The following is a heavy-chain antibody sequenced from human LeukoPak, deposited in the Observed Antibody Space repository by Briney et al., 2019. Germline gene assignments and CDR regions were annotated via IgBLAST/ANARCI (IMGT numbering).Heavy chain of an antibody. V-gene: IGHV3-30*02. CDR1: GFTFSSYG. CDR3: ANYGPMTPTYYYYMDV. J-gene: IGHJ6*03. D-gene: IGHD3-16*01. Sequence: GGSLRLSCAASGFTFSSYGMHWVRQAPGKGLEWVAFIRYDGSNKYYADSVKGRFTISRDNSKNTLYLQMNSLRAEDTAVYYCANYGPMTPTYYYYMDVWGKGTTVTISS. CDR2: IRYDGSNK.